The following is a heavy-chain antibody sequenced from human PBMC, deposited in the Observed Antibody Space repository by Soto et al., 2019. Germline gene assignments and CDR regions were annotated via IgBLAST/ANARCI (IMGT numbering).Heavy chain of an antibody. V-gene: IGHV4-61*08. Sequence: PSDALSLNCSVSGGSVSSGGYYWTWILQPPGKGLEWIGYIYYSGSTIYNPSLKSRLAISVDTSKNQFSLKLTSVTAADTAVYYCARDKIFGVVGNFDYWGQGNLVTGSS. CDR3: ARDKIFGVVGNFDY. CDR2: IYYSGST. J-gene: IGHJ4*02. CDR1: GGSVSSGGYY. D-gene: IGHD3-3*01.